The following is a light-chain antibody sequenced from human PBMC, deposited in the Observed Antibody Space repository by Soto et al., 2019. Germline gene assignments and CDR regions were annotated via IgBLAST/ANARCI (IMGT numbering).Light chain of an antibody. CDR1: SRDVGSYNL. CDR3: CSFAGSSTYV. V-gene: IGLV2-23*01. J-gene: IGLJ1*01. Sequence: QSVLTQPDSVSGSPGQSITISCTGTSRDVGSYNLVSWYQQHPGNAPKLIIYEGTKRPSGVSYRFSGSKSGNTASLTISGLQEEDEGDYHCCSFAGSSTYVFGTGTKVT. CDR2: EGT.